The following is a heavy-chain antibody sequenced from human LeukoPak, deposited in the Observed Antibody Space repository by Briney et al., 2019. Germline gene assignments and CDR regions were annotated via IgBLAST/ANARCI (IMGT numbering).Heavy chain of an antibody. V-gene: IGHV3-7*01. J-gene: IGHJ6*03. CDR2: IKQDGSEK. CDR1: GFTFSSYW. D-gene: IGHD6-19*01. Sequence: GGSLRLSCAASGFTFSSYWMSWVRQAPGKGLEWVANIKQDGSEKYYVDSVKGRFTISRDNAKNSLYLQMNSLRAGDTAVYYCARVGPDSSGWALNYYYYYMDVWGKGTTVTISS. CDR3: ARVGPDSSGWALNYYYYYMDV.